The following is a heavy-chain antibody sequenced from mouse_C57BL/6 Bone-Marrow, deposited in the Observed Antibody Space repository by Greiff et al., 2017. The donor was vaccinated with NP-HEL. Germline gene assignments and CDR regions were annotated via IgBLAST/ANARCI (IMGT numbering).Heavy chain of an antibody. J-gene: IGHJ2*01. CDR3: ARERGWDGFDY. Sequence: QVQLQQPGAELVKPGASVKLSCKASGYTFTSYWMQWVKQRPGQGLEWIGEIDPSASYTNYNQKFKGKATLTVDTSSSTAYMQLSSLTSEDSAVYYCARERGWDGFDYWGQGTTLTVSS. CDR2: IDPSASYT. V-gene: IGHV1-50*01. D-gene: IGHD4-1*01. CDR1: GYTFTSYW.